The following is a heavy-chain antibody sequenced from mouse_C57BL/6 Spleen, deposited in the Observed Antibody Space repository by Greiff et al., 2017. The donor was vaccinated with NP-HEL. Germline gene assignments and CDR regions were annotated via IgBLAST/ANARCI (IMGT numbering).Heavy chain of an antibody. CDR3: ARGDYDEDYYAMDY. CDR1: GYTFTSYG. CDR2: IYPRSGNT. V-gene: IGHV1-81*01. Sequence: QVQLQQSGAELARPGASVKLSCKASGYTFTSYGISWVKQRTGQGLEWIGEIYPRSGNTYYNEKFKGKATLTADKSSSTAYMELRSLTSEDSAVYFCARGDYDEDYYAMDYWGQGTSVTVSS. D-gene: IGHD2-4*01. J-gene: IGHJ4*01.